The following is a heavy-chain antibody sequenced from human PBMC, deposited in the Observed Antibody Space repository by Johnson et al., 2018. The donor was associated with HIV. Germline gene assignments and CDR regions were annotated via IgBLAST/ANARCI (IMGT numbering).Heavy chain of an antibody. CDR2: IGTAGDT. J-gene: IGHJ3*02. CDR3: AKETRDSRSAFDI. D-gene: IGHD3-22*01. CDR1: GFSSRSYD. Sequence: EQLVESGGGVVQPGRSLRLSCAASGFSSRSYDMHWVRQRTGKGLEWVSGIGTAGDTYYPASVKGRFTISRDNSKKTVYLQMNSLRAEDTAVYYCAKETRDSRSAFDIWGQGTMVTVSS. V-gene: IGHV3-13*01.